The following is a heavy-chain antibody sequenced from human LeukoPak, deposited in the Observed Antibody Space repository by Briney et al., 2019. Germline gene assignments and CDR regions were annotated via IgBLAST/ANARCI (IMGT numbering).Heavy chain of an antibody. J-gene: IGHJ4*02. CDR2: ISYDGSNK. Sequence: PGGSLRLSCAASGFTFSSYAMSWVRQAPGKGLEWVAAISYDGSNKQYGDSVKGRFTISRDNSKNTLYLQMNSLRAEDTAVYYCAKDRIYYDILTGGDYWGQGTLVTVSS. CDR3: AKDRIYYDILTGGDY. D-gene: IGHD3-9*01. CDR1: GFTFSSYA. V-gene: IGHV3-30*18.